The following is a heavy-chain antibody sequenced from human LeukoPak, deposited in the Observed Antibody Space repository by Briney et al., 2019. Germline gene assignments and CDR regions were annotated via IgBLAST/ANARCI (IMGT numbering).Heavy chain of an antibody. CDR3: ARDPSTGGV. CDR2: ISHSGSP. CDR1: GYSISSGYY. J-gene: IGHJ4*02. Sequence: SETLSLTCTVSGYSISSGYYWGWIRQPPGKGLEWIGSISHSGSPYYNPSLKSRVTISVHTSKNQFSLKLSSVTAADTAVYYCARDPSTGGVWGQGTLVTVSS. V-gene: IGHV4-38-2*02. D-gene: IGHD7-27*01.